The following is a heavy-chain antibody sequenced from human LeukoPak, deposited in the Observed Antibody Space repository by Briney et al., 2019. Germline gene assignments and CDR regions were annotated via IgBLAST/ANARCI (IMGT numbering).Heavy chain of an antibody. J-gene: IGHJ5*02. CDR1: GYTFTGYY. D-gene: IGHD3-10*01. Sequence: ASVKVSCKASGYTFTGYYIHWVRQAPGQGPEWMGWINPNSGGTNYAQKFQGRVTMTRDTSISTAYMELSGLTSDDAAVYYCARDLMARGVIINWFDPWGQGTLVTVSS. V-gene: IGHV1-2*02. CDR2: INPNSGGT. CDR3: ARDLMARGVIINWFDP.